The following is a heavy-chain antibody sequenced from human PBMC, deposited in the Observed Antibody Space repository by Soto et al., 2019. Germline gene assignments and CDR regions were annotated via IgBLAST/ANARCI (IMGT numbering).Heavy chain of an antibody. CDR3: ATGLFVPDNYFYYGVDV. Sequence: QVQLQASGPGLVKPSETLSLACSVSGGSFGNYYWSWIRQPPGKGLEWIGYIYYRGSTNYNPSLKSRANISIDTSKHQLALRLSSVTAADSAVYYCATGLFVPDNYFYYGVDVWGHGTAVTISS. D-gene: IGHD2-21*01. V-gene: IGHV4-59*01. J-gene: IGHJ6*02. CDR1: GGSFGNYY. CDR2: IYYRGST.